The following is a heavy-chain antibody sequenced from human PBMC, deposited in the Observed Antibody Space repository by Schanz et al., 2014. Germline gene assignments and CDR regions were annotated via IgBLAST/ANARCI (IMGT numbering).Heavy chain of an antibody. V-gene: IGHV3-23*04. CDR2: ISGGGGGYR. CDR1: GFTFSSYA. D-gene: IGHD5-12*01. J-gene: IGHJ4*02. CDR3: AKDGVEAVATV. Sequence: VQLVESGGGLVKPGGSLRLSCAVSGFTFSSYAMSWVRQAPGKGLEWVSTISGGGGGYRPYADSVKGRFTISRDNSKNTLFLQMNSLRAEDTAVYYCAKDGVEAVATVWGQGILVTVSS.